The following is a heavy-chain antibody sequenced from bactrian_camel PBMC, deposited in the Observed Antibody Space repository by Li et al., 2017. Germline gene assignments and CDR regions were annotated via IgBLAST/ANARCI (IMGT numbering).Heavy chain of an antibody. V-gene: IGHV3S45*01. CDR2: IRRDGGET. D-gene: IGHD2*01. CDR3: AADLRWCRSGYFDPHGRVGY. J-gene: IGHJ6*01. CDR1: GHSRGSNC. Sequence: HVQLVESGGGSVQAGGSLRLSCKVSGHSRGSNCVGWYRLPPGRAPAEREGIAAIRRDGGETWYAASVKGRFTISKDNAKNALYLQMNNLEPEDTAIYYCAADLRWCRSGYFDPHGRVGYWGQGTQVTV.